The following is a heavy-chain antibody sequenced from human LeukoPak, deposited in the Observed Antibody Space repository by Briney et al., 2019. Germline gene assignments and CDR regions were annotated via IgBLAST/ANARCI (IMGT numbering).Heavy chain of an antibody. CDR3: ARWGVWYCSGGSCSAARPFDY. CDR1: GFTFSDYY. CDR2: ISSSSSYT. J-gene: IGHJ4*02. Sequence: GGSLRLSCAASGFTFSDYYMSWIRQAPGKGLEWVSYISSSSSYTNYADSVTGRFTISRDNAKNSLYLQMNSLRAEDTAVYYCARWGVWYCSGGSCSAARPFDYWGQGTLVTVSS. V-gene: IGHV3-11*06. D-gene: IGHD2-15*01.